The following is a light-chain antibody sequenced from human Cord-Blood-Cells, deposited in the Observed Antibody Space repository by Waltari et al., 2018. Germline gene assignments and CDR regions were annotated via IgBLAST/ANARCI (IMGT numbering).Light chain of an antibody. V-gene: IGLV2-23*01. Sequence: QPAMTQPAPVSGSPGQSITIPCNGTSRDVGSYNLVSWYQQHPGKAPKLMIYVGSMRPSGVSKRFSGSKSGNTASRTFSGLQAEDEADYYCCSFAGRSTLVVGGGTKLTFL. CDR2: VGS. CDR3: CSFAGRSTLV. CDR1: SRDVGSYNL. J-gene: IGLJ2*01.